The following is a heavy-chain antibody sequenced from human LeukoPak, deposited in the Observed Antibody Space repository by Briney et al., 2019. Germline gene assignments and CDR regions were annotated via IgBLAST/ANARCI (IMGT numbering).Heavy chain of an antibody. J-gene: IGHJ6*03. D-gene: IGHD5-12*01. V-gene: IGHV3-74*01. CDR2: INSDGSST. Sequence: PGGSLRLSCAASGFTFSSYWTHWVRQAPGKGLVWVSRINSDGSSTSYADSVKGRFTISRDNAKNTLYLQMNSLRAEDTAVYYCARDIGYSAYDLGSDQYYYYYYMDVWGKGTTVTISS. CDR3: ARDIGYSAYDLGSDQYYYYYYMDV. CDR1: GFTFSSYW.